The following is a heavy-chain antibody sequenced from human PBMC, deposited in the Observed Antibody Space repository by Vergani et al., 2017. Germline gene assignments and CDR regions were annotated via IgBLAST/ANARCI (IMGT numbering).Heavy chain of an antibody. Sequence: QVQLVESGGGVVQPGRSLRLSCTSSGFTFSTYAMHWVRQAPGKGLEWVAIIYYDGSKKYYADSVKGRFTISRDNSRNTLDLLMSSLRAEDTAIYYCVREGSYCGSATCRNPSYVYYYGMDVWGEGTTVTVSS. J-gene: IGHJ6*04. CDR1: GFTFSTYA. CDR2: IYYDGSKK. CDR3: VREGSYCGSATCRNPSYVYYYGMDV. D-gene: IGHD2-21*01. V-gene: IGHV3-33*01.